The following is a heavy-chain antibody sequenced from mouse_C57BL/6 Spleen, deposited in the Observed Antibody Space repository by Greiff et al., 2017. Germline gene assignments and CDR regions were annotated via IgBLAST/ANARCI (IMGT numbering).Heavy chain of an antibody. Sequence: VQLQQPGAELVMPGASVKLSCKASGYTFTSYWMHWVKQRPGQGLEWIGEIDPSDSYTNYNQKFKGKSTLAVDKSSSTAYMQLSSLTSEDAAVYYCARGDGSSSFVYWGQRTTLTVSS. V-gene: IGHV1-69*01. CDR1: GYTFTSYW. J-gene: IGHJ2*01. D-gene: IGHD1-1*01. CDR3: ARGDGSSSFVY. CDR2: IDPSDSYT.